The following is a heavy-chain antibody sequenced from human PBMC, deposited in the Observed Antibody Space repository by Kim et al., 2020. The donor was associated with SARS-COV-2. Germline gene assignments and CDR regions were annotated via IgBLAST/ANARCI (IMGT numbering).Heavy chain of an antibody. V-gene: IGHV3-11*05. Sequence: GGSLRLSCAASGFTFSDYYMSWIRQAPGKGLEWVSYITSSSSYTNYADSFKGRFTISRDNAKNSLYLQMNSLRAEDTAVYYCARDHSTYYYDSSGYYRAMTAEYSDYGMDVWGQGNPVTVSS. CDR3: ARDHSTYYYDSSGYYRAMTAEYSDYGMDV. CDR1: GFTFSDYY. CDR2: ITSSSSYT. J-gene: IGHJ6*02. D-gene: IGHD3-22*01.